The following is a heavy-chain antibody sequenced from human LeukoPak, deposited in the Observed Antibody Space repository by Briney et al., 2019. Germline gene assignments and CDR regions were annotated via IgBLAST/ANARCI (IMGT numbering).Heavy chain of an antibody. CDR2: IVPIFGTA. V-gene: IGHV1-69*01. CDR3: ARGGDCSGGSCYPAGFDP. Sequence: SVKVSCKASGGTFSSYAISWVRQAPGQGLEWMGGIVPIFGTANYAQKFQGRVTITADESTSTAYMELSSLRSEDTAVYYCARGGDCSGGSCYPAGFDPWGQGTLVTVSS. J-gene: IGHJ5*02. CDR1: GGTFSSYA. D-gene: IGHD2-15*01.